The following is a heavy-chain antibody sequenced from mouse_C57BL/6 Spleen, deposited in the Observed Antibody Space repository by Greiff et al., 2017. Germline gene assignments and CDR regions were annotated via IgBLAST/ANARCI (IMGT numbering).Heavy chain of an antibody. CDR2: INYDGSST. J-gene: IGHJ1*03. CDR3: ARSYDGFLDV. CDR1: GFTFSDYY. V-gene: IGHV5-16*01. D-gene: IGHD2-3*01. Sequence: EVKLMESEGGLVQPGSSMKLSCTASGFTFSDYYMAWVRQVPEKGLEWVANINYDGSSTYYLDSLKSRFIISRDNAKNILYLQMSSLKSEDTATYYCARSYDGFLDVWGTGTTVTVSS.